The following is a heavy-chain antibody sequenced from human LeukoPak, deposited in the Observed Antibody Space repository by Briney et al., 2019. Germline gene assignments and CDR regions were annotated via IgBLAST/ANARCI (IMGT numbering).Heavy chain of an antibody. J-gene: IGHJ4*02. CDR3: AKDLVGATGGY. D-gene: IGHD1-26*01. CDR1: GFLFDDYA. V-gene: IGHV3-43*02. Sequence: GGPLSLSCAVSGFLFDDYAVHCVRESPGRGLECVSLISGDGGSTYYAVSVKGRFTISRDNNNNSLYLQMKSLRTEDTALYYCAKDLVGATGGYWGQGTLVTVSS. CDR2: ISGDGGST.